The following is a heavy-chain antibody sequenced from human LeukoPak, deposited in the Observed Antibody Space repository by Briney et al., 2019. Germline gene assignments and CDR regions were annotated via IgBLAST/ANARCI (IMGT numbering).Heavy chain of an antibody. CDR3: ARARIGTANYYYYMDV. CDR2: IHSDGSST. D-gene: IGHD1-1*01. CDR1: GFTFSNYW. J-gene: IGHJ6*03. Sequence: PGGSLRLSCAASGFTFSNYWMHWLRHAPGKGLVWVLRIHSDGSSTIYADSVKGRFTISRDNAKNTLSLQMNSLRVEDTAVYYCARARIGTANYYYYMDVWGKGTTVTVSS. V-gene: IGHV3-74*01.